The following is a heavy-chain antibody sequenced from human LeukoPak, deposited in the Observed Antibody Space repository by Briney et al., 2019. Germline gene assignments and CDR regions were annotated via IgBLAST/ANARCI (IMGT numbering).Heavy chain of an antibody. CDR1: GFTFSSYG. CDR3: AKIFCGGSCNWFDP. D-gene: IGHD2-15*01. CDR2: ISYDGSNK. V-gene: IGHV3-30*18. J-gene: IGHJ5*02. Sequence: TGGSLRLSCAASGFTFSSYGMHWVRQAPGKGLEWVAVISYDGSNKYYADSVKGRFTISRDNSKNTLYLQMNSLRAEDTAVYYCAKIFCGGSCNWFDPWGQGTLVTVSS.